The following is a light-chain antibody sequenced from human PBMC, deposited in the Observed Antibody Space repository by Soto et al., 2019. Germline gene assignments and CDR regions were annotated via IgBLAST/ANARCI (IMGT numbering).Light chain of an antibody. Sequence: DIQMTQSPSTLSASVGDRVTITCRASQSISSWLSWYQQKPGKAPKLLIYKAYSLESGEPSRFSGSGSGPEFTLTISSLQPDDFATYCGQQYKCFGQWTKREIK. CDR3: QQYKC. V-gene: IGKV1-5*03. J-gene: IGKJ2*01. CDR2: KAY. CDR1: QSISSW.